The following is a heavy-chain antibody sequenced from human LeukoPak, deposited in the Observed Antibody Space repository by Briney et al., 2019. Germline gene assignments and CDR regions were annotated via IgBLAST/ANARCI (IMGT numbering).Heavy chain of an antibody. CDR1: GFTFSSYG. D-gene: IGHD3-9*01. CDR2: IRYDGINK. Sequence: PGGSLSLSCATSGFTFSSYGMYWVRQAPGKGLEWLAFIRYDGINKYYADSVKGRFTISRDNSKNTLYLQMNSLRAEDTAVYYCAKDSLTGTGPYYFECWGQGTLVTVSS. J-gene: IGHJ4*02. V-gene: IGHV3-30*02. CDR3: AKDSLTGTGPYYFEC.